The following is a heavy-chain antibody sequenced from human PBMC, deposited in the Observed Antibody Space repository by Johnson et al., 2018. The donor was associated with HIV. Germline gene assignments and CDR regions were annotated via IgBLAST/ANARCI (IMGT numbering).Heavy chain of an antibody. D-gene: IGHD3-22*01. CDR3: ARGRVSMKVVDLRGGGFDF. J-gene: IGHJ3*01. CDR1: GISFSSYW. Sequence: EQLVESGGGLVQPGGSLRLSCVASGISFSSYWMHWVRQAPGKGLVWVSAISGSGGSTYYADSVKGRFTISRDNSKNTLYLQMNSLRVEDTALYLCARGRVSMKVVDLRGGGFDFWGQGTKVTVSS. V-gene: IGHV3-74*01. CDR2: ISGSGGST.